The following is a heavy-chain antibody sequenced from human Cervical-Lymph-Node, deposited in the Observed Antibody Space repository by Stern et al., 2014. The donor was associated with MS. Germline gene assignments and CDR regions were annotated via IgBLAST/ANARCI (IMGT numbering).Heavy chain of an antibody. CDR2: INTGFGHT. CDR1: GYTFTDYA. CDR3: AATPPLRPPLDP. J-gene: IGHJ5*02. V-gene: IGHV1-3*04. D-gene: IGHD3-16*01. Sequence: QVQLVQSGAEVKKPGASVKVSCKATGYTFTDYAMHWVRQAPGQRLEWMGGINTGFGHTKYSQKFQGRVTFSRDTSANTAYLELSSLRSEDTAVYYWAATPPLRPPLDPWGQGTLVIVSS.